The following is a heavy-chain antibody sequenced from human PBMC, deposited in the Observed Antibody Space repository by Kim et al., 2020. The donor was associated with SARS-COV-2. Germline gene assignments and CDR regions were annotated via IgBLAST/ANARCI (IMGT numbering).Heavy chain of an antibody. D-gene: IGHD3-10*01. J-gene: IGHJ4*02. CDR3: ARDLLWFGDSMWYFDY. CDR2: ISAYNGNT. CDR1: GYTFTSYG. V-gene: IGHV1-18*01. Sequence: ASVKVSCKASGYTFTSYGISWVRQAPGQGLEWLGWISAYNGNTNYAQKLQGRVTMTTDTSTSTAYMELRSLRSDDTAVYYCARDLLWFGDSMWYFDYWGQGTLVTVSS.